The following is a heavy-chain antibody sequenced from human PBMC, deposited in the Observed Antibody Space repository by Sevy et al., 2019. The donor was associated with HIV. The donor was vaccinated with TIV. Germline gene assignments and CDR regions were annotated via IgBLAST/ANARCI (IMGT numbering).Heavy chain of an antibody. CDR1: GFTFSDYY. CDR2: ISGSGSTI. Sequence: GGSLRLSCTASGFTFSDYYMTWIRQAPGKGLEWVSYISGSGSTIDYADSVKGRFTISRDNAKKSLYLQMKSLRDDDTAVYYWARAAGWLDPWGQGTLVTVSS. V-gene: IGHV3-11*01. J-gene: IGHJ5*02. CDR3: ARAAGWLDP.